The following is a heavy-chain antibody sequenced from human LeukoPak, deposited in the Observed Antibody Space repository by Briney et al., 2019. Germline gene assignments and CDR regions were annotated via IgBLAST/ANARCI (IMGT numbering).Heavy chain of an antibody. Sequence: VAVISYDGSNKYYADSVKGRFTISRDNSKNTLYLQMYSLRAEDTAVYYCARDGIRAFDIWGQGTMVTVSS. J-gene: IGHJ3*02. V-gene: IGHV3-30-3*01. CDR2: ISYDGSNK. CDR3: ARDGIRAFDI.